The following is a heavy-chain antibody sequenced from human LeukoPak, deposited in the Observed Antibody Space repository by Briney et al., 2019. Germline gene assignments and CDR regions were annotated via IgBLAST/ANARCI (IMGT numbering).Heavy chain of an antibody. CDR3: ARVPDTAMVINY. D-gene: IGHD5-18*01. J-gene: IGHJ4*02. CDR2: INPGGGST. V-gene: IGHV1-46*01. Sequence: ASVKVSCKASGYIFTNYHMHWVRQAPGQGLEWMGIINPGGGSTSYAQKFQGRVTITADKSTSTAYMELSSLRSDDTAVYYCARVPDTAMVINYWGQGTLVTVSS. CDR1: GYIFTNYH.